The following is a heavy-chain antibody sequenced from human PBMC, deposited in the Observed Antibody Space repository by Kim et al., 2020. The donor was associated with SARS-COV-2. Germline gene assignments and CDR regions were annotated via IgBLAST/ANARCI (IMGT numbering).Heavy chain of an antibody. CDR2: K. CDR3: AKGLAVASSDY. V-gene: IGHV3-23*01. J-gene: IGHJ4*02. Sequence: KYHAGSVKGRFTIARDNSKNTLYLQMNSLRAEDTAVYYCAKGLAVASSDYWGQGTLVTVSS. D-gene: IGHD6-19*01.